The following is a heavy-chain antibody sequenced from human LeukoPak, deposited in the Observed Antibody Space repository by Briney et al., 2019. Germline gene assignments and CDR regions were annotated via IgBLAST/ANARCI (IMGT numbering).Heavy chain of an antibody. CDR2: ISYDGSNK. CDR1: GFTFSSYA. CDR3: ARDSAMVTFYFDY. V-gene: IGHV3-30*04. Sequence: GRSLRLSCAASGFTFSSYAMHWVRQAPGKGLEWVAVISYDGSNKYYADSVKGRFTISRDNSKSTLYLQMNSLRAEDTAVYYCARDSAMVTFYFDYWGQGTLVTVSS. J-gene: IGHJ4*02. D-gene: IGHD5-18*01.